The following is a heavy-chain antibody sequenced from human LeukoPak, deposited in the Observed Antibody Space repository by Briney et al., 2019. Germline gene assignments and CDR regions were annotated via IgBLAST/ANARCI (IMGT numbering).Heavy chain of an antibody. CDR1: GFTLSSYW. J-gene: IGHJ4*02. Sequence: GGSLRLSCAASGFTLSSYWMHWVRQAPGKGLVWVSRINSGGTTTDYADSVKGRFTISRDNAQNTLYLQMNSLRDEDMAVYYCTRGVVGNYGNFGCWGQGTLVTVSS. CDR2: INSGGTTT. V-gene: IGHV3-74*01. CDR3: TRGVVGNYGNFGC. D-gene: IGHD3-9*01.